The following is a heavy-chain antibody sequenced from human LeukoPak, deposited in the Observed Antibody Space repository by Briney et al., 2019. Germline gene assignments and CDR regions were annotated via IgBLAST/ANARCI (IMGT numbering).Heavy chain of an antibody. Sequence: GGSLRLSCAASGFTFSSYSMNWVRQAPGKGLEWVSSISSSSRYIYYADSVKGRFTIARDNAKESLYVQMNGLRAEDTAVYYCARGGAAFDNWGQGTLVTVSS. V-gene: IGHV3-21*01. CDR3: ARGGAAFDN. CDR1: GFTFSSYS. CDR2: ISSSSRYI. D-gene: IGHD5-12*01. J-gene: IGHJ4*02.